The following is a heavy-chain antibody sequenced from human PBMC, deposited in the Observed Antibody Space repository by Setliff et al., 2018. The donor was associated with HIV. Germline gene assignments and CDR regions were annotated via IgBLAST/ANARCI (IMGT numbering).Heavy chain of an antibody. Sequence: KSSETLSLTCTVSGGSISSSSYYWVWIRQPPGKGLDWIGSFYLTESTNYSPTLKSRVTISGDTSRNQFSLKLSSVTAADTAVYYCARLWLRGPPTWGQGTMVTVSS. CDR1: GGSISSSSYY. J-gene: IGHJ3*01. D-gene: IGHD5-12*01. CDR2: FYLTEST. CDR3: ARLWLRGPPT. V-gene: IGHV4-39*07.